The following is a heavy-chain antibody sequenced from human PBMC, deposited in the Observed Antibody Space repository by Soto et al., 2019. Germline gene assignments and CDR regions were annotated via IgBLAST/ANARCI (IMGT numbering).Heavy chain of an antibody. CDR2: IIPILGIA. V-gene: IGHV1-69*02. J-gene: IGHJ3*02. Sequence: ASVKVSCKASGGTFSSYTISWVRQAPGQGLEWMGRIIPILGIANYAQKFQGRVTITADKSTSTAYMELSSLRSEDTAVYYCARARRDGYNTFHDAFDIWGQGTMVTVSS. CDR1: GGTFSSYT. CDR3: ARARRDGYNTFHDAFDI. D-gene: IGHD5-12*01.